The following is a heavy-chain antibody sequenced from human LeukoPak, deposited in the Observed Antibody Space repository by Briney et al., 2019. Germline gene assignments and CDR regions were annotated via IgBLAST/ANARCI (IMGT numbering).Heavy chain of an antibody. J-gene: IGHJ4*02. Sequence: GASVKVSCKASGFPFTDFYIHWVRQAPGQGLEWMGETNLKTGGTKYVQNLQGRVTMTRDTSITTAYMELSRLTSDDTAMYYCARDSASESHAFTFDYWGQGALVTVSS. CDR1: GFPFTDFY. CDR3: ARDSASESHAFTFDY. CDR2: TNLKTGGT. V-gene: IGHV1-2*02. D-gene: IGHD1-14*01.